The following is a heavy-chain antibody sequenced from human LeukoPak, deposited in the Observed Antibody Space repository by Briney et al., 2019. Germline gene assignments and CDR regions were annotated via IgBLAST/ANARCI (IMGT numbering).Heavy chain of an antibody. Sequence: GGSLRLSCAASGFTFDDYAMHWVRQAPGKGLEWVSGISWNSGGIGYADSVKGRYTISRDNSKNMLYLQMNSLRAEDTAVYYCAKWKYSNSGIDDYWGQGTLVTVSS. CDR3: AKWKYSNSGIDDY. J-gene: IGHJ4*02. V-gene: IGHV3-9*01. D-gene: IGHD6-6*01. CDR2: ISWNSGGI. CDR1: GFTFDDYA.